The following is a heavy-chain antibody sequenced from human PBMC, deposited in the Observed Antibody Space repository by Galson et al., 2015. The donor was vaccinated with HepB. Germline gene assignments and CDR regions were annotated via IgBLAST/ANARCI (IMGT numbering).Heavy chain of an antibody. V-gene: IGHV3-15*01. CDR1: GFPFSNAW. J-gene: IGHJ6*02. CDR2: IKAKRQGGTA. D-gene: IGHD3-10*01. CDR3: ATEGSLYGHHAMHL. Sequence: SLRLSCAASGFPFSNAWMSWLRQAPGKGLEWVGRIKAKRQGGTADYAAVVKGRFSISRDDSENTLFLELKSLKIKDTAVYFCATEGSLYGHHAMHLWGQGTTVTGS.